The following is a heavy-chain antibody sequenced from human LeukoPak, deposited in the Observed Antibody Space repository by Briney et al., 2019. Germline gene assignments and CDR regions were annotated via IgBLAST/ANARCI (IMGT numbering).Heavy chain of an antibody. Sequence: ASVKVSCKASGYTFTGYYMHWVRQAPGQGLEWMGWINPNSGGTNYAQKFQGRVTMTRDTSISTAYMELSRLRSDDTAVYYCARDRSGSYYEDHYYYYYGMDVWGQGTTVTVSS. CDR3: ARDRSGSYYEDHYYYYYGMDV. D-gene: IGHD1-26*01. CDR2: INPNSGGT. J-gene: IGHJ6*02. CDR1: GYTFTGYY. V-gene: IGHV1-2*02.